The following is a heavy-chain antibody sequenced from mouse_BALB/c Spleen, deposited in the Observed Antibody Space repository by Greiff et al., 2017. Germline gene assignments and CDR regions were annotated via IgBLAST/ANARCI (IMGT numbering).Heavy chain of an antibody. J-gene: IGHJ2*01. CDR2: ISSGGST. CDR1: GFTFSSYA. D-gene: IGHD1-2*01. Sequence: EVQLQESGGGLVKPGGSLKLSCAASGFTFSSYAMSWVRQTPEKRLEWVASISSGGSTYYPDSVKGRFTISRDNARNILYLQMSSLRSEDTAMYYCARRPAMYYFDYWGQGTTLTVSS. V-gene: IGHV5-6-5*01. CDR3: ARRPAMYYFDY.